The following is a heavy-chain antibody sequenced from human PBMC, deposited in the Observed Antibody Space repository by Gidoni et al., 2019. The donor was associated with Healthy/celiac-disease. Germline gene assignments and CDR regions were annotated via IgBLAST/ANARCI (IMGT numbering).Heavy chain of an antibody. D-gene: IGHD2-2*01. Sequence: EVQLVESGGGLVQPGRSLRLSCAASGFTFDDYAMHWVRQAPGKGLEWVSGISWNSGSIGYADSVKGRFTISRDNAKNSLYLQMNSLRAEDTALYYCAKGLWYGQLLHPVRAFFDYWGQGTLVTVSS. J-gene: IGHJ4*02. CDR2: ISWNSGSI. CDR1: GFTFDDYA. V-gene: IGHV3-9*01. CDR3: AKGLWYGQLLHPVRAFFDY.